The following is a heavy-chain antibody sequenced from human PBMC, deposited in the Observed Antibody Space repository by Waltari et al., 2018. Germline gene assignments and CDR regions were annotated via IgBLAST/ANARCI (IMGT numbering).Heavy chain of an antibody. J-gene: IGHJ4*02. CDR2: LRNTGDT. V-gene: IGHV4-59*08. D-gene: IGHD3-22*01. Sequence: HVQLQESGTGLVKPSDTMSLTCTVSGDFPSDDHLTWTRQAPGKGLEWIAYLRNTGDTKCTPSLESRVTVSAVTSKKQFSLRLTSVTAADTAVYYCARVPTRYYDSLGWGFFDQWGQGILVTVSS. CDR1: GDFPSDDH. CDR3: ARVPTRYYDSLGWGFFDQ.